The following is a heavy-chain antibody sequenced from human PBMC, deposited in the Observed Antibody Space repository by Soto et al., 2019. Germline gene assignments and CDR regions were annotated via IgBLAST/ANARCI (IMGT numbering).Heavy chain of an antibody. CDR3: ARGDPYYYDSSGYYYYFDY. D-gene: IGHD3-22*01. CDR2: IYYSGST. J-gene: IGHJ4*02. CDR1: GGSVSSGSYY. V-gene: IGHV4-61*01. Sequence: SETLSLTCTVSGGSVSSGSYYWSWIRQPPGKGLEWIGYIYYSGSTNYNPSLKSRVTISVDTSKNQFSLKLSSVTAADTAVYYCARGDPYYYDSSGYYYYFDYWGQGTLVTVSS.